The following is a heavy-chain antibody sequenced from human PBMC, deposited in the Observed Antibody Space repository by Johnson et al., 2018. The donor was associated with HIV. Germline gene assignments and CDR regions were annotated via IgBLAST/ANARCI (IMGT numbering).Heavy chain of an antibody. V-gene: IGHV3-23*04. J-gene: IGHJ3*02. CDR1: GFTFTSYA. CDR2: ISGDDDIT. CDR3: AKWDAFDI. Sequence: VQLVESGGGLVQPGGSLRLSCVVSGFTFTSYAMTWVRQAPGKGLEWVSAISGDDDITYYADSVKGRFTISRDNSKNTLYLQMNSLRAEDTAVYYCAKWDAFDIWGQGTMVTVSS.